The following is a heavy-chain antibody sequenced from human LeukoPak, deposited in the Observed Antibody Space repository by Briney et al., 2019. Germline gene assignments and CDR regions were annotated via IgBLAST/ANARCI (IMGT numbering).Heavy chain of an antibody. V-gene: IGHV4-39*01. CDR3: ARRRSGSYEKYFDY. CDR1: GGSISSGSYY. Sequence: SETLSLTCTVSGGSISSGSYYWGWIRQPPGKGLEWIGSIYYSGSTYYNPSLKSRVTISVDTSKNQFSLKLSSVTAADTAVYYCARRRSGSYEKYFDYWGQGTLVTVSS. CDR2: IYYSGST. J-gene: IGHJ4*02. D-gene: IGHD3-10*01.